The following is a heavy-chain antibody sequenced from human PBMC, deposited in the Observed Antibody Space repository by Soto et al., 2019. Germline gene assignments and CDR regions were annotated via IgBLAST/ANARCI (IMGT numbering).Heavy chain of an antibody. D-gene: IGHD3-10*01. CDR1: GFTFSSYG. CDR2: IWHDGSNK. CDR3: ARDKFYMVRGVFDY. J-gene: IGHJ4*02. Sequence: QVQLVESGGGVVQPGRSLRLSCAASGFTFSSYGMHWVRQAPGKGLEWVAVIWHDGSNKYYADSVKGRYTISRDNSKNTLYLQMNSLRAEDTAVYYCARDKFYMVRGVFDYWGQGTLVTVSS. V-gene: IGHV3-33*01.